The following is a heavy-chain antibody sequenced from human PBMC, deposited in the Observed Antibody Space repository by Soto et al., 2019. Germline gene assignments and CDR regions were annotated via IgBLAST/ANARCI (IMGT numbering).Heavy chain of an antibody. J-gene: IGHJ4*02. CDR3: ARSTNDYGDRH. CDR1: GYTFTSYD. D-gene: IGHD4-17*01. V-gene: IGHV1-8*01. Sequence: QVQLVQSGAEVKKPGASVKVSCRASGYTFTSYDINWVRQATGQGLEWMGWMNPNSGNTGYAQKFQGKVTMTRNTSKSTAYMELSSLTSDDTAVYYCARSTNDYGDRHWGQGTLVTVSS. CDR2: MNPNSGNT.